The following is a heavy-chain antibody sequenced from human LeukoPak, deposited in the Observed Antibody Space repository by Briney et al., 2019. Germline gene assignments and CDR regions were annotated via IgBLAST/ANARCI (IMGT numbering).Heavy chain of an antibody. J-gene: IGHJ4*02. V-gene: IGHV3-23*01. CDR2: ISPSGDST. Sequence: PGGSVRLSCAASGFTFSSHSMSWVRQPPGEGLEWVAAISPSGDSTTYRDSVKGQFTISRDNSKNTLYLQMNSLRAEDTAVYYCAREGEAAAGSYFDYWGQGTLVTVSS. D-gene: IGHD6-13*01. CDR3: AREGEAAAGSYFDY. CDR1: GFTFSSHS.